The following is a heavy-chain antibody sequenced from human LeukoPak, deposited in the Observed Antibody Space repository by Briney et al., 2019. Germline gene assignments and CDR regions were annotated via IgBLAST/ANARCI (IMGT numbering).Heavy chain of an antibody. CDR1: GFTFARYS. CDR2: INGRGDRT. Sequence: GRSLRLSCAASGFTFARYSMAWVRQAPGRGLDWVSTINGRGDRTFYADSVKGRFTVSRDNSRDTVFLQMNSLGDEDTAVYYCVKEGLLGGYYFDLWGQGALVTVSS. CDR3: VKEGLLGGYYFDL. D-gene: IGHD1-26*01. V-gene: IGHV3-23*01. J-gene: IGHJ4*02.